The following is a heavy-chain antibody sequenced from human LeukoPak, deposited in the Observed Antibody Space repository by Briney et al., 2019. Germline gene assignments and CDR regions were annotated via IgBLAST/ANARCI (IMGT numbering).Heavy chain of an antibody. J-gene: IGHJ4*02. Sequence: PGRSLRLSCAASGFTFSNYGMHWVRRAPGKGLEWVAAIWYDGSNKYYADSVKGRFTISRDNSKNTLSLQMNSLRAEDTAVYYCATGDADSDFWGRGTLVTVSS. CDR2: IWYDGSNK. CDR3: ATGDADSDF. V-gene: IGHV3-33*01. D-gene: IGHD7-27*01. CDR1: GFTFSNYG.